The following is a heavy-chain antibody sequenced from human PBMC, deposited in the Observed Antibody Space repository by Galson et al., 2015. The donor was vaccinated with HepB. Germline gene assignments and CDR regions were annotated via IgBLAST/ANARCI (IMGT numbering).Heavy chain of an antibody. CDR2: IQPDGSNT. V-gene: IGHV3-74*01. Sequence: LRLSCAASGFTFSNYWMHWFRQVPGKGLVWVSRIQPDGSNTYYADSVKGRLTISRDNAKNTMSLQMNSLTAEDTAVYYCARGNSGYGLFDCWGQGTLVTVSS. CDR3: ARGNSGYGLFDC. J-gene: IGHJ4*02. D-gene: IGHD5-12*01. CDR1: GFTFSNYW.